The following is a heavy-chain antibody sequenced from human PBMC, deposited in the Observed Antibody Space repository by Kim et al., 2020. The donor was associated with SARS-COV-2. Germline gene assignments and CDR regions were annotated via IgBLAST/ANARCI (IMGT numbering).Heavy chain of an antibody. J-gene: IGHJ4*02. CDR1: GFTFSSYA. D-gene: IGHD6-13*01. CDR3: AISVRSNIAAAGLYFKY. Sequence: GGSLRLSCAASGFTFSSYAMSWVRQAPGKGLEWVSTISGSGGSTYHADSVKGRFTISRDNSKNTLYLQMNSLRAEDTAVYYCAISVRSNIAAAGLYFKYWGQGTLVTVSS. V-gene: IGHV3-23*01. CDR2: ISGSGGST.